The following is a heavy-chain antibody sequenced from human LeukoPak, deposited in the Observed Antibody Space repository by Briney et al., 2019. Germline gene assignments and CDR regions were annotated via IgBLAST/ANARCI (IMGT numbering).Heavy chain of an antibody. J-gene: IGHJ4*02. D-gene: IGHD6-19*01. CDR2: ISAYNGDT. CDR3: ARDRVDGLGTY. Sequence: ASVKVSCKASGFTFTNYGISWARQAPGQGLEWMGWISAYNGDTKYAQKFQGRVTMTTDTPTSTAYMELRSLRSDDTAVYYCARDRVDGLGTYWGQGTLVTVSS. CDR1: GFTFTNYG. V-gene: IGHV1-18*01.